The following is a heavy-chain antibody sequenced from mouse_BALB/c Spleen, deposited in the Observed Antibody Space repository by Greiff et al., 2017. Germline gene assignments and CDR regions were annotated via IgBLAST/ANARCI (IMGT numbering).Heavy chain of an antibody. D-gene: IGHD1-1*01. V-gene: IGHV1-54*01. J-gene: IGHJ2*01. Sequence: QVQLQQSGAELVRPGTSVKVSCKASGYAFTNYLIEWVKQRPGQGLEWIGVINPGSGGTNYNEKFKGKATLTADKSSSTAYMQLSSLTSDDSAVYFCARSHGSSYYCDYWGQGTTLTVSS. CDR1: GYAFTNYL. CDR2: INPGSGGT. CDR3: ARSHGSSYYCDY.